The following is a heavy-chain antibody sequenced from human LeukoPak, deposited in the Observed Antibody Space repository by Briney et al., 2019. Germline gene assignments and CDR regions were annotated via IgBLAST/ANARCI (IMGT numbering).Heavy chain of an antibody. D-gene: IGHD6-19*01. CDR1: GFTVSSNY. CDR3: AKDPGIAVAGYFDY. J-gene: IGHJ4*02. Sequence: AGGSLRLSCAASGFTVSSNYMSWVRQAPGKGLEWVSVIYSGGSTYYADSVKGRFTISRDNSKNTLYLQMNSLRAEDTAVYYCAKDPGIAVAGYFDYWGQGTLVTVSS. CDR2: IYSGGST. V-gene: IGHV3-53*01.